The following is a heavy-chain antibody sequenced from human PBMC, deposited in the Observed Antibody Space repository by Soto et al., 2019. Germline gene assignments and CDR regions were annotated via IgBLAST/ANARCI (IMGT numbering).Heavy chain of an antibody. CDR1: GFTFSVYT. D-gene: IGHD6-6*01. CDR3: ARDGYSTSFDGPWFEP. CDR2: ITSSGTTI. J-gene: IGHJ5*02. V-gene: IGHV3-48*02. Sequence: EAQLVESGGGLVQPGGSLRLSCAASGFTFSVYTMHWVRQSPGKGKELISAITSSGTTISYADSVKGRFTISRDNAKSSMFLQMDTLRDEDTAVYYCARDGYSTSFDGPWFEPWGQGTMVTVSS.